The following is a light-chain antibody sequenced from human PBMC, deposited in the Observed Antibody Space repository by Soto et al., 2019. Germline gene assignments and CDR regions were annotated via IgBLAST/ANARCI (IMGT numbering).Light chain of an antibody. Sequence: GDRVTITCRASQDIKNWLAWYQQKPGGAPKLLIYAASSVQSGVPSRFSGSGFGTDFTLTISSLQPEDFATYHCQQTSTFPRTFGGGTKVDNK. J-gene: IGKJ4*01. V-gene: IGKV1-12*01. CDR2: AAS. CDR3: QQTSTFPRT. CDR1: QDIKNW.